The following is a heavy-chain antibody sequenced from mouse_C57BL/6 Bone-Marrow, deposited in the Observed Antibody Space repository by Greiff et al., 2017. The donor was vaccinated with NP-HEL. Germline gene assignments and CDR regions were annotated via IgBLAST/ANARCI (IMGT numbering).Heavy chain of an antibody. J-gene: IGHJ3*01. CDR3: AWPHNYYYGTPFAY. V-gene: IGHV5-17*01. D-gene: IGHD1-1*01. CDR2: ISSGSSTI. Sequence: EVKVEESGGGLVKPGGSLKLSCAASGFTFSDYGMHWVRQAPEKGLEWVAYISSGSSTIYYADTVKGRFTISRDNVKNTLFLQMPSLRSEDTAMYYCAWPHNYYYGTPFAYWGQGTLVTVSA. CDR1: GFTFSDYG.